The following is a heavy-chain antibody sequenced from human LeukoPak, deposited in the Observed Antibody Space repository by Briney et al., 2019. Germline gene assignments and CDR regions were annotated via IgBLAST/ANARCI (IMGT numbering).Heavy chain of an antibody. V-gene: IGHV3-48*03. CDR1: GFTFRSYE. J-gene: IGHJ4*02. CDR3: ARSARLMKGVVEVTALDD. Sequence: GGSLTLSCGDSGFTFRSYEMNWVRQAPGKGLEWVAYLSSSGSAFSYADSVKGRFTIARDNAKNSVYLEMNSLRADDTAVYYCARSARLMKGVVEVTALDDWGQGTLVTVSS. CDR2: LSSSGSAF. D-gene: IGHD3-3*01.